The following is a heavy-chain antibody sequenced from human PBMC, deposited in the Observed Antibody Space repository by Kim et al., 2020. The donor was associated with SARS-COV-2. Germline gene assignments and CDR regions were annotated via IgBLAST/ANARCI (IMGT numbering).Heavy chain of an antibody. V-gene: IGHV3-30*04. CDR3: ARVGIVLGDYGDYGSFDY. CDR1: GFTFSSYA. Sequence: GGSLRLSCAASGFTFSSYAMHWVRQAPGKGLEWVAVISYDGSNKYYADSVKGRFTISRDNSKNTLYLQMNSLRAEDTAVYYCARVGIVLGDYGDYGSFDYWGQGTLVTVSS. J-gene: IGHJ4*02. D-gene: IGHD4-17*01. CDR2: ISYDGSNK.